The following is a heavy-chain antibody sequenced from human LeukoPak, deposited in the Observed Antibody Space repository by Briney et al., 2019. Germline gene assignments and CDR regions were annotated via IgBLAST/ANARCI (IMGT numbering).Heavy chain of an antibody. D-gene: IGHD3-10*01. Sequence: TGGSLRLSCAASGFTFSSYGMHWVRQAPGKGLEWVAVISYDGSNKYYADSVKGRFTISRDNSKNTLYLQMNSLRAEDTAVYYCAKDLGGKLLWFGEWSFIAFDYWGQGTLVTVSS. CDR3: AKDLGGKLLWFGEWSFIAFDY. CDR1: GFTFSSYG. CDR2: ISYDGSNK. J-gene: IGHJ4*02. V-gene: IGHV3-30*18.